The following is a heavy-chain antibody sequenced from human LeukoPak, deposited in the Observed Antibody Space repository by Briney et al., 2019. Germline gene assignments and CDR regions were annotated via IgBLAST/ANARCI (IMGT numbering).Heavy chain of an antibody. V-gene: IGHV3-7*02. J-gene: IGHJ4*02. CDR3: ARVYSYGYFYFDY. CDR1: GFTFSAFW. Sequence: GESLKISCEASGFTFSAFWMGWVRQAPGQGLEWVANINKDGSEKNYVSSVKGRFTISRDNAKNTLYLQMNSLRAEDTAVYYCARVYSYGYFYFDYWGQGTLVTVSS. D-gene: IGHD5-18*01. CDR2: INKDGSEK.